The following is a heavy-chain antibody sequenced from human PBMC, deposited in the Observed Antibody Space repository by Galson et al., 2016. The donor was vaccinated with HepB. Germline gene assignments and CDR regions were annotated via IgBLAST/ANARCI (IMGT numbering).Heavy chain of an antibody. Sequence: SVKVSCKVSGFTFTTYYLHWVRQAPGRGLEWMGIINPSSGSTTYAQKFQGRVTVTRDTSTSTVYIELTSLRSEDTAVYYCARDPIPPNGEVSWYYYYGMDVWGQGTKVTVSS. CDR3: ARDPIPPNGEVSWYYYYGMDV. J-gene: IGHJ6*02. V-gene: IGHV1-46*01. D-gene: IGHD3-10*01. CDR1: GFTFTTYY. CDR2: INPSSGST.